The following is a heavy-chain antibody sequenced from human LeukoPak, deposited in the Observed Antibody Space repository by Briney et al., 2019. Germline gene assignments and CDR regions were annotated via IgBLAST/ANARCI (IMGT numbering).Heavy chain of an antibody. CDR2: INPNSGGT. Sequence: ASVKVSCKASGYTFTGYYMHWVRQAPGQGLEWMGWINPNSGGTNYAQKFQGRVTMTRDTSISTAYMELSRLRSDDTAVYYCAREVATGADYYYYYSMDVWGKGTTVTISS. D-gene: IGHD5-12*01. CDR1: GYTFTGYY. CDR3: AREVATGADYYYYYSMDV. V-gene: IGHV1-2*02. J-gene: IGHJ6*03.